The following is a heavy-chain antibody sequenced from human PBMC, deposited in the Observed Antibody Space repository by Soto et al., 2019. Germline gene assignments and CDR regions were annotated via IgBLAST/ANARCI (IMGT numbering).Heavy chain of an antibody. CDR2: INSDGSST. CDR1: GFTFSSYW. D-gene: IGHD2-15*01. J-gene: IGHJ5*02. CDR3: ARDPGYCSGGSCRNWFDP. V-gene: IGHV3-74*01. Sequence: GSLRLSCAASGFTFSSYWMHWVRQAPGKGLVWVSRINSDGSSTSYADSVKGRFTISRDNAKNTLYLQMNSLRAEDTAVYYCARDPGYCSGGSCRNWFDPWGQGTLVTVSS.